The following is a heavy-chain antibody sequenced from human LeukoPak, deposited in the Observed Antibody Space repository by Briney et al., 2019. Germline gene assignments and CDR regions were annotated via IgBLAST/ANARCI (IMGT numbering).Heavy chain of an antibody. V-gene: IGHV4-34*01. CDR1: GGSFSGYY. D-gene: IGHD3-3*01. J-gene: IGHJ5*02. CDR3: ARGLTYYDFWSGYNWFDP. CDR2: INHSGST. Sequence: SETLSLTCAVYGGSFSGYYWSWIRQPPGKGLEWLGEINHSGSTNYNPSLKSRVTISVDTSKNQFSLKLSSVTAADTAVYYCARGLTYYDFWSGYNWFDPWGQGTLVTVSS.